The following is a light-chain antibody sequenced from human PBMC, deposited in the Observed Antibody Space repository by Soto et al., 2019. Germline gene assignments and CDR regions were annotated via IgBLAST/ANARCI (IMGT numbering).Light chain of an antibody. CDR1: SSDVGGYNY. CDR2: DVS. Sequence: QSLLTQPASVSGSPGQSIPISCTGTSSDVGGYNYVSWYQQHPGKAPKLMIYDVSNRPSGVSNRFSGSKSGNTASLTISGLQAEDEADYYCSSYTSSSTKVFGTGTKVTVL. J-gene: IGLJ1*01. CDR3: SSYTSSSTKV. V-gene: IGLV2-14*01.